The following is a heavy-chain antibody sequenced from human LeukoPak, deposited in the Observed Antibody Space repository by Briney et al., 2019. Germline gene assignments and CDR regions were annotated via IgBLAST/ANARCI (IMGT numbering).Heavy chain of an antibody. V-gene: IGHV4-39*01. CDR2: IYYSGNT. CDR3: ARQTGSGLFILP. CDR1: GVSVSSSNSY. J-gene: IGHJ4*02. D-gene: IGHD3/OR15-3a*01. Sequence: PSETLSLTCTVSGVSVSSSNSYWGWIRQPPGKGLEWIGSIYYSGNTYYNASLKSQVSISIDTSKNQFSLKLTSVTAADTAVYYCARQTGSGLFILPGGQGTLVTVSS.